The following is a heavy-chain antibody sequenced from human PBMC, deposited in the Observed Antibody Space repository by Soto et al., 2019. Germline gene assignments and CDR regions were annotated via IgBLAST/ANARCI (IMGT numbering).Heavy chain of an antibody. J-gene: IGHJ4*02. Sequence: EVQLLESGGGLVQPGGSLRLSCAASGFTFSSYTMSWVRQAPGKGLEWVSGISGSGGSTYYADSVKGRFTTSRDNSKNTLYHKMDSLRAEDTAVYFGAKVMSGYSSCFGVWGQGTLVTVSS. CDR2: ISGSGGST. V-gene: IGHV3-23*01. D-gene: IGHD6-19*01. CDR3: AKVMSGYSSCFGV. CDR1: GFTFSSYT.